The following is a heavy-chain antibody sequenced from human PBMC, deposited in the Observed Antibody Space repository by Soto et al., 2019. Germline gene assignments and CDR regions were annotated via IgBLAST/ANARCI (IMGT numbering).Heavy chain of an antibody. Sequence: GESLKISCKGSGYSFTSYWISWVRQMPGKGLEWMGRIDPSDSYTNYSPSFQGHVTISADKSISTAYLQWSSLKASDTAMYYCARRGIADRPSDYYGMDVWGQGTTVTVSS. CDR2: IDPSDSYT. D-gene: IGHD6-6*01. CDR1: GYSFTSYW. CDR3: ARRGIADRPSDYYGMDV. J-gene: IGHJ6*02. V-gene: IGHV5-10-1*01.